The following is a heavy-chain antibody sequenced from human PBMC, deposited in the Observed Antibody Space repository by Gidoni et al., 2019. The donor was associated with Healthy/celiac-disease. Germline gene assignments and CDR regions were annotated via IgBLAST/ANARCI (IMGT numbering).Heavy chain of an antibody. V-gene: IGHV3-9*01. J-gene: IGHJ4*02. D-gene: IGHD6-13*01. CDR1: GFTFDDYA. CDR3: AKGYSSSWYYFDY. CDR2: ISWNSGSI. Sequence: EVQLVESGGGLVQPGRSLRLSCAASGFTFDDYAMHWVRQAPGKGLEWVSGISWNSGSIGYADSVKGRFTIFRDNAKNSLYLQMNSLRAEDTALYYCAKGYSSSWYYFDYWGQGTLVTVSS.